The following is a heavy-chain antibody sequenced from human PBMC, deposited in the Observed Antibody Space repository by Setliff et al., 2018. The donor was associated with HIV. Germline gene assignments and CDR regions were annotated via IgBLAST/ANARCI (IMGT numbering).Heavy chain of an antibody. CDR3: ARSSTMVRGVDAFDI. V-gene: IGHV4-61*09. CDR1: GGSISSGAYY. Sequence: KTSETLSLTCTVSGGSISSGAYYWSWIRQPAGKGLDWIGHIYTSGSTNYNPSLKSRVTISVDTSKNQFSLRLNSVTAADTAVYYCARSSTMVRGVDAFDIWGQGTMVTVSS. CDR2: IYTSGST. D-gene: IGHD3-10*01. J-gene: IGHJ3*02.